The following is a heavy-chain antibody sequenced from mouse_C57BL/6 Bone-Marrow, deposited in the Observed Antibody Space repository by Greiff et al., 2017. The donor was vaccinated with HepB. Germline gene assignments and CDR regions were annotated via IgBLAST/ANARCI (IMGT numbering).Heavy chain of an antibody. Sequence: EVQLQESGGDLVKPGGSLKLSCAASGFTFSSYGMSWVRQTPDKRLEWVATISSGGSYTYYPDSVKGRFTISRDNAKNTLYLQMSHLKSEDTAMYYCAREPTYWGQGTLVTVSA. J-gene: IGHJ3*01. CDR3: AREPTY. V-gene: IGHV5-6*01. D-gene: IGHD6-5*01. CDR1: GFTFSSYG. CDR2: ISSGGSYT.